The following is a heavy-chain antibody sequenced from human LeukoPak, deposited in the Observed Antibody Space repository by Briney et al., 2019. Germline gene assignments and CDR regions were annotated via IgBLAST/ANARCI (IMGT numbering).Heavy chain of an antibody. Sequence: PSETLSLTCAVYGGSFNNYYWSWIRQPPGTGLEWIGEINHSGSTKYNPSLKSRVTISVDTSKNQFSLKLTSVTVADTAVYYCARGTGFGVVFNYYQYYMDVWGKGTTVTVSS. CDR2: INHSGST. CDR1: GGSFNNYY. CDR3: ARGTGFGVVFNYYQYYMDV. J-gene: IGHJ6*03. V-gene: IGHV4-34*01. D-gene: IGHD3-3*01.